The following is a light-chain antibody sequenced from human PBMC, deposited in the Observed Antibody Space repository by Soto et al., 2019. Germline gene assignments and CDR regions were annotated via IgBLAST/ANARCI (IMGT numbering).Light chain of an antibody. Sequence: EIVLTQSPGTLSLSPGERATLSCRASQSVSSSYLAWYQQKPGQAPRLLIYGASRRATGIPDRFSGSGSGTDFTLTISRLEPEDFAVYYCQQYGSSPGTFGQGTEVEIK. V-gene: IGKV3-20*01. CDR3: QQYGSSPGT. J-gene: IGKJ1*01. CDR2: GAS. CDR1: QSVSSSY.